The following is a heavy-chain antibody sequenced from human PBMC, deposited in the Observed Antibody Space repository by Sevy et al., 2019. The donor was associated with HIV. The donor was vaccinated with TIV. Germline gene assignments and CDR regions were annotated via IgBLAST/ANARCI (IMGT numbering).Heavy chain of an antibody. J-gene: IGHJ6*02. V-gene: IGHV4-59*01. CDR2: IYYSGST. D-gene: IGHD3-16*01. Sequence: SETLSLTCTVSGGSITPYYWNWIRQPPGKGLEWIGFIYYSGSTNYSPSLKSRVTISVDTSNKQFSLNLSSVTAADTAVYYCGRGGGVTDYGLDVWGQGTTVTVSS. CDR1: GGSITPYY. CDR3: GRGGGVTDYGLDV.